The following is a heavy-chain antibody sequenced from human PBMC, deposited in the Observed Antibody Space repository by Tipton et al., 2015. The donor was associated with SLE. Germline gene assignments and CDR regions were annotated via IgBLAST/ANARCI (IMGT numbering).Heavy chain of an antibody. CDR1: DDSVSSAYY. D-gene: IGHD1-26*01. CDR2: IYRTGTT. CDR3: ARSWSGRREFDY. V-gene: IGHV4-38-2*02. Sequence: TLSLTCIVSDDSVSSAYYWAWIRQPPGKGLQWMACIYRTGTTYVNPSLKSRVSMSMDTSNNRFSLTMTSLTVADTAVYYCARSWSGRREFDYWGPGTLVTVSS. J-gene: IGHJ4*02.